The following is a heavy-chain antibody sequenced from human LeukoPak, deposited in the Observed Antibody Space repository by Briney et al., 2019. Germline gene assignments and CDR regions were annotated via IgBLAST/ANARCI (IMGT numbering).Heavy chain of an antibody. V-gene: IGHV3-48*01. J-gene: IGHJ4*02. Sequence: GGSLRLSCVASEFTLNNYGVNWVRQAPGKGLEWVSYMSDSGSTIYYADSVKGRFTISRDNAKNSLSLQMNSLRAEDTAVYYCARVNPPYYDILTGYYGGYYFDYWGQGTLVTVSS. CDR3: ARVNPPYYDILTGYYGGYYFDY. CDR2: MSDSGSTI. D-gene: IGHD3-9*01. CDR1: EFTLNNYG.